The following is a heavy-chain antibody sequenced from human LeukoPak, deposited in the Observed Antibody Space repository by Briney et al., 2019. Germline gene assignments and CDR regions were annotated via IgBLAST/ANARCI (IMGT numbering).Heavy chain of an antibody. Sequence: GGSLRLSCAASGFTFSDYYMSWIRQAPGKGLEWVSYISSSGNIIYYADSVKGRFTISRDNAKNSLYLQMNSLRAEDTAVYYCARRRYNWNAIDYWGQGTLVTVSS. J-gene: IGHJ4*02. D-gene: IGHD1-20*01. CDR3: ARRRYNWNAIDY. V-gene: IGHV3-11*01. CDR2: ISSSGNII. CDR1: GFTFSDYY.